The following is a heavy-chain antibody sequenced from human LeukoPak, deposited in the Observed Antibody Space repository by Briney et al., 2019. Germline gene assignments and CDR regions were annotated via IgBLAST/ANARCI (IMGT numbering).Heavy chain of an antibody. Sequence: GGSLRLSCAASGFTFSSYAMHWVRQAPGKGLEWVAGISYDGSNKYYADSVKGRFTISRDNSQTTLYLQMNSLRAEDTAVYYCARETHRRENFDYWGQGKLVTVSS. D-gene: IGHD1-26*01. CDR1: GFTFSSYA. J-gene: IGHJ4*02. CDR3: ARETHRRENFDY. CDR2: ISYDGSNK. V-gene: IGHV3-30*04.